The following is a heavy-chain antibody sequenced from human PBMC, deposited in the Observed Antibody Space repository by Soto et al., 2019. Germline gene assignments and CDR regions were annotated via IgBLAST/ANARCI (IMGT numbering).Heavy chain of an antibody. J-gene: IGHJ5*02. Sequence: SETLSLTCTVSGGSISSGDYYWSWIRQPPGKGLEWIGYIYYSGSTYYNPSLKSRVTISVDTSKNQFSLKLSSVTAADTAVYYCARDNRNYDSDPWGQGTLVTVSS. D-gene: IGHD3-9*01. CDR3: ARDNRNYDSDP. CDR1: GGSISSGDYY. V-gene: IGHV4-30-4*01. CDR2: IYYSGST.